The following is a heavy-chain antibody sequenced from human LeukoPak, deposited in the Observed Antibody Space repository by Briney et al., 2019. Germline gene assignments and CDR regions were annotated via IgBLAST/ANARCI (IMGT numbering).Heavy chain of an antibody. CDR2: ISNSGGST. D-gene: IGHD3-10*01. Sequence: GALRLSCAASGFXFSSYAMSWVRPAPGKGLEWVSVISNSGGSTFYADSVKGRFTISRDNSKNTLYLQMNSLRAEDTAVYYCAKRASGSGTSLYYFDYWGQGTLVTVSS. J-gene: IGHJ4*02. CDR3: AKRASGSGTSLYYFDY. CDR1: GFXFSSYA. V-gene: IGHV3-23*01.